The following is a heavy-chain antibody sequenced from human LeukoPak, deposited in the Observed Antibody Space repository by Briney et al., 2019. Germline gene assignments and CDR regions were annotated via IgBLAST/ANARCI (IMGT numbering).Heavy chain of an antibody. J-gene: IGHJ4*02. Sequence: GGSLRLSCAASGFTFSSHPMHWVRQAPGKGLEWVAYLSYGGSHAYYGDSVKGRFTISRDNSKNTLYVQMNSLGADDTAVYYCARRRGMLSYFDWLLGGYFDYWGQGTLVTVSS. CDR2: LSYGGSHA. CDR3: ARRRGMLSYFDWLLGGYFDY. D-gene: IGHD3-9*01. CDR1: GFTFSSHP. V-gene: IGHV3-30*04.